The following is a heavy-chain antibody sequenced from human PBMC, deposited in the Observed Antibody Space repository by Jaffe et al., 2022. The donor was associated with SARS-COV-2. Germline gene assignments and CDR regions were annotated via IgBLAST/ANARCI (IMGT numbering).Heavy chain of an antibody. CDR2: ISYDGSNK. J-gene: IGHJ6*02. Sequence: QVQLVESGGGVVQPGRSLRLSCAASGFTFSSYGMHWVRQAPGKGLEWVAVISYDGSNKYYADSVKGRFTISRDNSKNTLYLQMNSLRAEDTAVYYCAKDQNRGWYDYYYGMDVWGQGTTVTVSS. V-gene: IGHV3-30*18. CDR3: AKDQNRGWYDYYYGMDV. D-gene: IGHD6-19*01. CDR1: GFTFSSYG.